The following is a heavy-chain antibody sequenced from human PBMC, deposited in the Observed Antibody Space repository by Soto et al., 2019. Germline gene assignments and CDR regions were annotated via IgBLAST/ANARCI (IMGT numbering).Heavy chain of an antibody. CDR3: ARNLLRYFDWPSRRDYYYYYMDV. CDR1: GGSISSYY. Sequence: SETLSLTCTVSGGSISSYYWSWIRQPPGKGLEWIGYIYYSGSTNYNPSLKSRVTISVDTSKNQFSLNLCSVTAADTAVYYCARNLLRYFDWPSRRDYYYYYMDVWGKGTTVTVSS. D-gene: IGHD3-9*01. J-gene: IGHJ6*03. CDR2: IYYSGST. V-gene: IGHV4-59*08.